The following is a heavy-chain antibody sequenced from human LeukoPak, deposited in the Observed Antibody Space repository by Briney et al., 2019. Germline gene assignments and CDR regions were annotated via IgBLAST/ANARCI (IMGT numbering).Heavy chain of an antibody. Sequence: PSETLSLTCTVSGGSISSYYWSWIRQPPGKGLERIGYIYYSGSTNYNPSLKSRVTISVDTSKNQFSLKLSSVTAADTAVYYCARAYYYDSSGYYWVGFDPWGQGTLVTVSS. CDR3: ARAYYYDSSGYYWVGFDP. J-gene: IGHJ5*02. CDR1: GGSISSYY. V-gene: IGHV4-59*01. D-gene: IGHD3-22*01. CDR2: IYYSGST.